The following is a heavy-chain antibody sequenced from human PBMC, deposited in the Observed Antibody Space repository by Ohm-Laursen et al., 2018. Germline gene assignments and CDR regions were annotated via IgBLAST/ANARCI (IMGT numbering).Heavy chain of an antibody. CDR2: INHSRST. J-gene: IGHJ6*02. V-gene: IGHV4-34*01. CDR3: ASGQYYYDQREGFDYYGMDV. CDR1: GGSFSGYY. Sequence: SDTLSLTCAVYGGSFSGYYWNWIRQPPGKGLEWIGEINHSRSTKYNSSFKSRVTISVDTSKNQFSLKLSSVTAADTAVYYCASGQYYYDQREGFDYYGMDVWGQGTMVTVSS. D-gene: IGHD3-22*01.